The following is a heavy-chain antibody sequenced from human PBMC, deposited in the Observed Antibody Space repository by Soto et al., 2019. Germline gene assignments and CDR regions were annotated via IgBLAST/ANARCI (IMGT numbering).Heavy chain of an antibody. V-gene: IGHV4-59*02. D-gene: IGHD6-19*01. CDR3: ARLSAGWLDP. Sequence: PSETLSLTCTVSGGYVSSYYWSWIRQPPGKGLEWIGYSGSTNYNPSLKSRVTISVDTSKNQFSLNPSSVTAADTAVYYCARLSAGWLDPWGQGTLVTVSS. J-gene: IGHJ5*02. CDR1: GGYVSSYY. CDR2: SGST.